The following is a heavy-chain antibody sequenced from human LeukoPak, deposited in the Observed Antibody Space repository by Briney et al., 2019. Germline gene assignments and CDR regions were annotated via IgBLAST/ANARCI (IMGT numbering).Heavy chain of an antibody. CDR2: IIPILGIA. J-gene: IGHJ2*01. D-gene: IGHD2-2*02. V-gene: IGHV1-69*02. Sequence: ASVKVSCKASGGTFSSYTISWVRQAPGQGLEWMGRIIPILGIANYAQKFQGRVTVTADKSTSTAYMELSSLRSEDTAVYYCARSVVVPAAITYYWYFDLWGRGTLVIVSS. CDR3: ARSVVVPAAITYYWYFDL. CDR1: GGTFSSYT.